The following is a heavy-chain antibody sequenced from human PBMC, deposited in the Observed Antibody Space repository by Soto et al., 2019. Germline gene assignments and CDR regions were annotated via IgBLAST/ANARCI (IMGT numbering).Heavy chain of an antibody. Sequence: GGSLRLSCAASGFTFSSYGMHWVRQAPGKGLEWVAVIWYDGSNKYYADSVKGRFTIPRDNSKNTLYLKMNSLRAEETAVYYCARDGAYSSSWTHHYYYYGMDVWGQGTTVTVSS. D-gene: IGHD6-13*01. V-gene: IGHV3-33*01. CDR1: GFTFSSYG. J-gene: IGHJ6*02. CDR2: IWYDGSNK. CDR3: ARDGAYSSSWTHHYYYYGMDV.